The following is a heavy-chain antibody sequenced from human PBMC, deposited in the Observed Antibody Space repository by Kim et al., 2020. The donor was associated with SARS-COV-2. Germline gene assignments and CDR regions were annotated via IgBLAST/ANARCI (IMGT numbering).Heavy chain of an antibody. CDR3: ARGLRYFDWLFHAFDI. V-gene: IGHV1-2*02. CDR2: INPNSGGT. CDR1: GYTFTGYY. J-gene: IGHJ3*02. D-gene: IGHD3-9*01. Sequence: ASVKVSCKASGYTFTGYYMHWVRQAPGQGLEWMGWINPNSGGTNYAQKFQGRVTMTRDTSISTAYMELSRLRSDDTAVYYCARGLRYFDWLFHAFDIWGQGTMVTVSS.